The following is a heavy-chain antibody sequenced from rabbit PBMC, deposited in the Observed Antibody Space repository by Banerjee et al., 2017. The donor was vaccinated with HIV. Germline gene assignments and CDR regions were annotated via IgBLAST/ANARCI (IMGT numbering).Heavy chain of an antibody. Sequence: QEQLEESGGDLVKPEGSLTLTCTASGFSFSSSQWICWVRQAPGKGLELIAWIYTSSGSTYYASWAKGRFSISKTSSTTVTLQMTSLTAADTATYFCARGGDSAGDGCGLWGQGTLVTVS. D-gene: IGHD7-1*01. CDR1: GFSFSSSQW. CDR3: ARGGDSAGDGCGL. CDR2: IYTSSGST. V-gene: IGHV1S45*01. J-gene: IGHJ3*01.